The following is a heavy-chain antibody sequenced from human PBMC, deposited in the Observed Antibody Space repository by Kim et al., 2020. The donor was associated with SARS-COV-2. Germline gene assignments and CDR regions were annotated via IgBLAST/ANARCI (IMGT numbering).Heavy chain of an antibody. D-gene: IGHD1-26*01. J-gene: IGHJ4*02. CDR1: GFTFGDYA. V-gene: IGHV3-49*03. CDR3: TRDIVGFFFDY. Sequence: GGSLRLSCTASGFTFGDYAMSWFRQAPGKGLEWVGFIRSKAYGGTTEYAASVKGRFTISRDDSKSIAYLQMNSLKTEDTAVYYCTRDIVGFFFDYWGQGTLVTVSS. CDR2: IRSKAYGGTT.